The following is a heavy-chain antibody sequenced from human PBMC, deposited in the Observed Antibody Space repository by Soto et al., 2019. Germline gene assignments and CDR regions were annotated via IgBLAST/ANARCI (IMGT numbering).Heavy chain of an antibody. CDR3: ANDRWANCNFFDH. CDR2: ISYDGSNK. J-gene: IGHJ4*02. V-gene: IGHV3-30*18. Sequence: GGSLRLSCAASGFTFSSYGMHWVRQAPGKGLEWVAVISYDGSNKYYADSVKGRFTISRDNSKNTLYLQMNSLRAEDTAVYYCANDRWANCNFFDHCGQLTLVTVS. CDR1: GFTFSSYG. D-gene: IGHD2-21*02.